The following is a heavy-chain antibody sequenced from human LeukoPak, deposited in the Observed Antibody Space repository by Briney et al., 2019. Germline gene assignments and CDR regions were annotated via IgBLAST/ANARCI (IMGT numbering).Heavy chain of an antibody. CDR1: GFTFNSYT. D-gene: IGHD3-10*01. Sequence: PGGSLRLSCAASGFTFNSYTMSWVRGAPGKGLEWVSSISSSGNYIYHADSVKGRFTISRDDAQNSVYLQMNSLKDEDTAVYYCARSRSSSPYDKNLNFWGQGTLVIVSS. J-gene: IGHJ4*02. CDR3: ARSRSSSPYDKNLNF. V-gene: IGHV3-21*01. CDR2: ISSSGNYI.